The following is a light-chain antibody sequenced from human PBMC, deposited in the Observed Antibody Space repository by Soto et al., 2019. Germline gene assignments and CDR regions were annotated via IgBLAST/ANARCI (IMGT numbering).Light chain of an antibody. Sequence: QSVLAQPACVSGSPGQSITISGTGTSSDVGAYDFVSWYQQHPDKAPKLMIYEVSNRPSGVSNRFSGSKSVNTATLTISGLQAEDEADYYCSSYTSSSTRVFGTGTKVTVL. J-gene: IGLJ1*01. CDR2: EVS. V-gene: IGLV2-14*03. CDR3: SSYTSSSTRV. CDR1: SSDVGAYDF.